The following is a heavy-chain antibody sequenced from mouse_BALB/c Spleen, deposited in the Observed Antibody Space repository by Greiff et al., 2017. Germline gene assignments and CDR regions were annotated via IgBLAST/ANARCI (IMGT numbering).Heavy chain of an antibody. Sequence: EVKLVESGGGLVQPGGSRKLSCAASGFTFSDYGMAWVRQAPGKGPEWVAFISNLAYSIYYADTVTGRFTISRENAKNTLYLEMSSLRSEDTAMYYCARDRGITTEGVDYFDYWGQGTTLTVSS. CDR2: ISNLAYSI. D-gene: IGHD2-4*01. CDR1: GFTFSDYG. CDR3: ARDRGITTEGVDYFDY. J-gene: IGHJ2*01. V-gene: IGHV5-15*02.